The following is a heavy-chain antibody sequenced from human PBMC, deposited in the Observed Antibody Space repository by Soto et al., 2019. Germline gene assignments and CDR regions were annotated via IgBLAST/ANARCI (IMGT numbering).Heavy chain of an antibody. CDR3: ARQSFGELTHQPHP. V-gene: IGHV4-39*01. J-gene: IGHJ5*02. CDR2: IYHSGST. Sequence: NPSETRSLTCTVSGGSISSSSYYWGWIRQPPGKGLEWIGSIYHSGSTYYNQSLKSRVTISVDTSKNQFSLKLTSVTAADTAVYYCARQSFGELTHQPHPWGQGTRGTVSS. CDR1: GGSISSSSYY. D-gene: IGHD3-10*01.